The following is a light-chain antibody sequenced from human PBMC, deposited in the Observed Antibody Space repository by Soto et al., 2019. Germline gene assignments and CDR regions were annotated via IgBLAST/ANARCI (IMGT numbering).Light chain of an antibody. V-gene: IGKV1-17*01. CDR2: AAS. CDR1: ETITTS. CDR3: LKHNSYPRK. Sequence: DIQMTQSPSTLSASVVYGVTITCRASETITTSLAWYQQQPGTAPKRLIYAASTLQSGVPSRFSGSGSGTEFTLTISSLQPEDFATYYCLKHNSYPRKFGQGTKVDIK. J-gene: IGKJ1*01.